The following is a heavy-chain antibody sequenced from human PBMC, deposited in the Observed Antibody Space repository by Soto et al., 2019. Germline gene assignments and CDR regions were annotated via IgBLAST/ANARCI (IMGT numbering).Heavy chain of an antibody. V-gene: IGHV3-30-3*01. Sequence: GGSLRLSCAASGFTFSSYAMHWVRQAPGKGLEWVAVISYDGSNKYYADSVKGRFTISRDNSKNTLYLQMNSLRAEDTAVYYCARDSDATVTTGYFQHWGQGTLVTVSS. D-gene: IGHD4-17*01. J-gene: IGHJ1*01. CDR2: ISYDGSNK. CDR3: ARDSDATVTTGYFQH. CDR1: GFTFSSYA.